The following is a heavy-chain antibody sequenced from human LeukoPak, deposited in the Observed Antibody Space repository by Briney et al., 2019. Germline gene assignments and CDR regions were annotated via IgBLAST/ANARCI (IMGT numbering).Heavy chain of an antibody. CDR1: GFTVSSNY. D-gene: IGHD3-10*01. CDR3: ARVLSGRGSLYDYYYYMDV. V-gene: IGHV3-53*01. CDR2: TYSNGRT. J-gene: IGHJ6*03. Sequence: GGSLRLCCAASGFTVSSNYMSWVRQAPGKGLEWVSVTYSNGRTYYADSVKGRFTISRDISKNTLYLQMNSLRAEDTAVYYCARVLSGRGSLYDYYYYMDVWGKGTTVTISS.